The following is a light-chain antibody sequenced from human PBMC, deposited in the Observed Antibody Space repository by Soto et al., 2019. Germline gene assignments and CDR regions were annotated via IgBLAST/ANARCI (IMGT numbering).Light chain of an antibody. V-gene: IGKV3-15*01. CDR1: QSVSSN. CDR3: QHYNNWPPWT. CDR2: GAS. Sequence: EIVMTQSPATLSVTPGERVTLSCRASQSVSSNLAWYQQKPGQAPRRLIYGASTRATGIPARFSGSGSGTEFTLTISSLQSEDFAVYYCQHYNNWPPWTFGHGTKVEIK. J-gene: IGKJ1*01.